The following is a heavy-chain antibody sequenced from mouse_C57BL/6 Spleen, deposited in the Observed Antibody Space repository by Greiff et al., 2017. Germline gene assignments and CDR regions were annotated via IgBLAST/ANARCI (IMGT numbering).Heavy chain of an antibody. CDR1: GSTFTSYW. J-gene: IGHJ4*01. V-gene: IGHV1-7*01. CDR3: ASGGSDYAMDY. D-gene: IGHD1-1*02. CDR2: INPSSGYT. Sequence: QVQLQQSGADLANPGASVKLSCKASGSTFTSYWMHWVKQRPGQGLEWIGYINPSSGYTKYNQKFKDKATFTADKASSTAYMQLSSLTYEDSAVYYCASGGSDYAMDYWGQGTSVTVSS.